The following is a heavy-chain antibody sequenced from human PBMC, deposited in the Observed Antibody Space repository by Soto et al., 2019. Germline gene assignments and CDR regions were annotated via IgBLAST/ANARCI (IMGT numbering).Heavy chain of an antibody. J-gene: IGHJ6*02. CDR3: ARPLVAPVAGPYYYGMDV. D-gene: IGHD6-19*01. CDR1: GFTFNTYG. V-gene: IGHV3-33*01. CDR2: IWYDGNTK. Sequence: WGSVRLSXAASGFTFNTYGFNWVRQAPGKGLEWVAVIWYDGNTKYYADSVKGRFTISRDNLKNTLYLQMNSLTAEDTAVYYCARPLVAPVAGPYYYGMDVWGQGTTVTVSS.